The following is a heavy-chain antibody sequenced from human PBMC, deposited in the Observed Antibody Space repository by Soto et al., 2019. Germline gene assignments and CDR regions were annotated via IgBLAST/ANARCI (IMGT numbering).Heavy chain of an antibody. J-gene: IGHJ6*01. Sequence: TYSVSAGSLSRGYSYWSWIRQHPEKGLEWMGNIYSNGSTYYNPSLKSRITISADTSRSQFSLKLSSVTAAATAVYYCARFHLFSEVTTPPNYNYYCLDV. CDR1: AGSLSRGYSY. CDR2: IYSNGST. V-gene: IGHV4-30-4*01. D-gene: IGHD4-17*01. CDR3: ARFHLFSEVTTPPNYNYYCLDV.